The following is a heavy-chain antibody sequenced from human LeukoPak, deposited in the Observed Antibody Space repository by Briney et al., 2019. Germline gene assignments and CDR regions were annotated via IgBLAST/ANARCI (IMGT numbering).Heavy chain of an antibody. CDR3: AKDFFRGCRGGSCYSWDAFDI. J-gene: IGHJ3*02. D-gene: IGHD2-15*01. CDR2: ISCSGGST. V-gene: IGHV3-23*01. CDR1: GFTFSSYS. Sequence: GGSLRLSCAASGFTFSSYSMSWVRQAPGKGLEWVSAISCSGGSTYYAYSVKGRFTISRDNSENMLDLQMNSLRAEETAVYYCAKDFFRGCRGGSCYSWDAFDIWGQGTMVTVSS.